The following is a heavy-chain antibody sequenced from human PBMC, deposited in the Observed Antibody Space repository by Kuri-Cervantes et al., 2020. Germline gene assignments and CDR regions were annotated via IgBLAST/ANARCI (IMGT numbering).Heavy chain of an antibody. J-gene: IGHJ5*02. CDR3: ARGPRVTLNWFDP. CDR1: GGSISSSSHY. CDR2: IYHSGST. Sequence: SETLSLTCNESGGSISSSSHYWGWIRQPPGKGLEWIGSIYHSGSTYYNPSLKSRVTISVDTSKNQFSLKLSSVTAAGTAVYYCARGPRVTLNWFDPWGQGTLVTVSS. D-gene: IGHD2-21*02. V-gene: IGHV4-39*07.